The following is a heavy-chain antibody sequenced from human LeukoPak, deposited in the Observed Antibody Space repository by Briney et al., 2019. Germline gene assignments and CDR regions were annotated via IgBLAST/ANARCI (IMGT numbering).Heavy chain of an antibody. CDR2: ISAYNGNT. CDR1: GYTFTSYG. D-gene: IGHD3-3*01. V-gene: IGHV1-18*01. J-gene: IGHJ4*02. CDR3: ARDATYYDFWSGYWGYFDY. Sequence: ASVKVSCKASGYTFTSYGISWVRQAPGQGLEWMGWISAYNGNTNYAQKLQGRVTMTTDTSTSTAYMELRSLRSDDTAVYYCARDATYYDFWSGYWGYFDYWGQGTLVTVSS.